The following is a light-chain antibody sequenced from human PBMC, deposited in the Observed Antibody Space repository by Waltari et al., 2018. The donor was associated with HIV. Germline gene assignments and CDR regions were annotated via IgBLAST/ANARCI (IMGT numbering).Light chain of an antibody. CDR2: DNI. Sequence: QSVLSRRPSVSGAPGPGDTVYCTGVSSNPGLGYDVQWYQQLPGTAPKLLVYDNINRPSGVPDRFSGSKSGISASLAITGLQAEDEANYYCQSYDNSLSAWVFGGGTKVTVL. J-gene: IGLJ3*02. CDR3: QSYDNSLSAWV. CDR1: SSNPGLGYD. V-gene: IGLV1-40*01.